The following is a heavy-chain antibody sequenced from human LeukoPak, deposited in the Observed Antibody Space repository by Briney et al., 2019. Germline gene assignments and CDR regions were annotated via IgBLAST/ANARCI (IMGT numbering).Heavy chain of an antibody. CDR2: IYYSGST. CDR1: GGSISSYY. V-gene: IGHV4-59*01. J-gene: IGHJ6*02. CDR3: ARTSGSYFYYYGMDV. D-gene: IGHD1-26*01. Sequence: PSETLSLNCTVSGGSISSYYWSWIRQPPGKGLEWIGYIYYSGSTNYNPSLKSRVTISVDTSKNQFSLELSSVTAADTAVYYCARTSGSYFYYYGMDVWGQGTTVTVSS.